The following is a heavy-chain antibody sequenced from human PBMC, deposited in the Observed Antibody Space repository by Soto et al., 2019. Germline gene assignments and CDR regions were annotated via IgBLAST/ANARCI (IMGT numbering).Heavy chain of an antibody. D-gene: IGHD2-15*01. CDR3: ARGRTPIDY. CDR2: ISAYNGNT. V-gene: IGHV1-18*01. Sequence: QVQLVQSGAEVKKPGASVKVSCKASGYTFTNFGISWVRQAPGQGLEWMGWISAYNGNTNYAQKFQGRVTMTTDTYTSTAYMKVRSLRFDDTAVYYCARGRTPIDYWGQGTLVTVSS. CDR1: GYTFTNFG. J-gene: IGHJ4*02.